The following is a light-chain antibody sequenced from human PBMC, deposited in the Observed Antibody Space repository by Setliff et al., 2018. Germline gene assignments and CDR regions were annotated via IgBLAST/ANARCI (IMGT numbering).Light chain of an antibody. Sequence: QSALTQPPAVSGAPGQRVTISCAGRSSNIGTGYDVHWYQQLPGTAPKLIIFEVSNRPSGIPNRFSGSKSGNTASLSISGLQAEDEADYYCSSYTSLSTRVFGTGTKVTVL. J-gene: IGLJ1*01. CDR3: SSYTSLSTRV. V-gene: IGLV1-40*01. CDR1: SSNIGTGYD. CDR2: EVS.